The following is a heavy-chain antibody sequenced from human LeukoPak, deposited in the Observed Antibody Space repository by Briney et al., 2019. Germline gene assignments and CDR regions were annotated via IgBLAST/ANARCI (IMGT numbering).Heavy chain of an antibody. Sequence: PGRSLRLSCAASGCTFSSYAMHWVRQAPGKGLEWVAVISYDGSNKYYADSVKGRFTISRDNSKNTLYLQMNSLRAEDTAVYYCAREGSENSGYEHFPYFDYWGQGTLVTVSS. D-gene: IGHD5-12*01. CDR2: ISYDGSNK. CDR3: AREGSENSGYEHFPYFDY. J-gene: IGHJ4*02. V-gene: IGHV3-30-3*01. CDR1: GCTFSSYA.